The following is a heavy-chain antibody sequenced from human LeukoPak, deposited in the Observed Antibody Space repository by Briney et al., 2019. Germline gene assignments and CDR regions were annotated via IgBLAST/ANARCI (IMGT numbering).Heavy chain of an antibody. CDR3: AKGTAVAGPPFDY. V-gene: IGHV3-33*06. Sequence: GGSLRLSCAASGFTFSSYGMHWVRQAPGKGWEGVAVIWYYGSNKYYADSVKGRFTISRDNSKNTLYLQMNSLRAEDTAVYYCAKGTAVAGPPFDYWGQGTLVTVSS. J-gene: IGHJ4*02. CDR2: IWYYGSNK. CDR1: GFTFSSYG. D-gene: IGHD6-19*01.